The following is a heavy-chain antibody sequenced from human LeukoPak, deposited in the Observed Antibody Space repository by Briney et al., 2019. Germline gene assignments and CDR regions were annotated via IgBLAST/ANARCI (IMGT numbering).Heavy chain of an antibody. CDR3: ARERSGSHLVFDY. CDR2: IKQDGSEK. Sequence: GGSLRLSCAASGFTFSSYWMSWVRQAPGKGLEWVANIKQDGSEKYYVDSVKGRFTISRDNAKNSLYLQMNSLRAEDTAVYYCARERSGSHLVFDYWGQGTLVTVSS. J-gene: IGHJ4*02. D-gene: IGHD1-26*01. V-gene: IGHV3-7*01. CDR1: GFTFSSYW.